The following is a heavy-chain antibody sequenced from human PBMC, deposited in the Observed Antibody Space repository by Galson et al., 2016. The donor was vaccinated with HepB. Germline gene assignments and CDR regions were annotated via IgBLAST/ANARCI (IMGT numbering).Heavy chain of an antibody. CDR2: IYPGDSDI. V-gene: IGHV5-51*01. Sequence: QSGAEVKKPGESLEISCKGSGYIFSNYWIVWVRQVAGKGLEWMGIIYPGDSDIRYSPSFQGLVTISADKSIDTAYLGWSSLKASDTAMYYGARALNYYYYMDVWGNGTTVTVSS. CDR3: ARALNYYYYMDV. CDR1: GYIFSNYW. J-gene: IGHJ6*03.